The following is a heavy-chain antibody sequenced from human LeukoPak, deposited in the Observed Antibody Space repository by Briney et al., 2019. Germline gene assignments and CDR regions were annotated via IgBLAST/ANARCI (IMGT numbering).Heavy chain of an antibody. Sequence: ASVKVSCKASGGTFSSYAINWVRQATGQGLEWMGWMNPNSGNTGYAQKFQGRVTMTRNTSISTAYMELSSLRSEDTAVYYCARGQYYDFWSGYHNWFDPWGQGTLVTVSS. D-gene: IGHD3-3*01. CDR3: ARGQYYDFWSGYHNWFDP. V-gene: IGHV1-8*02. CDR2: MNPNSGNT. J-gene: IGHJ5*02. CDR1: GGTFSSYA.